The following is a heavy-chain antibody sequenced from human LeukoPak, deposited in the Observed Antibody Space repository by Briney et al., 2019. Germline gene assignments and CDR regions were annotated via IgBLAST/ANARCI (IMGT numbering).Heavy chain of an antibody. CDR3: IRVEHCDFISLDAQYMDV. D-gene: IGHD1/OR15-1a*01. V-gene: IGHV3-49*04. J-gene: IGHJ6*03. CDR1: GFRFGAYP. Sequence: GGSLRLSCQGSGFRFGAYPISWVRLAPGKGLEWVAFIRRRAFGGTTKYATSVRGRFVISRDDSIGVAYLQMNRLQTEDTAIYYCIRVEHCDFISLDAQYMDVWGEGTTVTVSS. CDR2: IRRRAFGGTT.